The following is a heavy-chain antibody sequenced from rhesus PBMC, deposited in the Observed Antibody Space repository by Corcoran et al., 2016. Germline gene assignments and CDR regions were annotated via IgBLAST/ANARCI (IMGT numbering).Heavy chain of an antibody. D-gene: IGHD1-1*01. CDR3: ASPLRSWNYVAFDF. J-gene: IGHJ3*01. Sequence: QVQLQESGPGLVKPSETLSLTCAVSGGSISGSYYWSWIRQTPGKGIELICSIYGSVGSNYLNPSLKSRVTLSVDMSKNQFSLKLSSVTAADTAVYYCASPLRSWNYVAFDFWGQGLRVTVSS. CDR1: GGSISGSYY. CDR2: IYGSVGSN. V-gene: IGHV4S14*01.